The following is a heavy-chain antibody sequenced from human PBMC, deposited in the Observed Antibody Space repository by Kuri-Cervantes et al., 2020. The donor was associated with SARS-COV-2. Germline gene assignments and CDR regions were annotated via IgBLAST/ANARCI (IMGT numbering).Heavy chain of an antibody. D-gene: IGHD2-2*01. CDR2: IRYDGSNK. CDR1: GFTFTSYA. Sequence: GESLKISCAVSGFTFTSYAMHWVRQAPGKGLEWVAFIRYDGSNKYYADSVKGRFTISRDNSKNTLYLQMNSLRAEDTAVYYCAKHAVPATHYYYYYMDVWGKGTTVTVSS. J-gene: IGHJ6*03. CDR3: AKHAVPATHYYYYYMDV. V-gene: IGHV3-30*02.